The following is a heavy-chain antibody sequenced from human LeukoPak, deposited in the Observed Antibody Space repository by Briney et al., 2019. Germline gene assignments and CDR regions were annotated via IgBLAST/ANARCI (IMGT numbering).Heavy chain of an antibody. CDR2: IKPDGSEK. J-gene: IGHJ4*02. D-gene: IGHD5-18*01. V-gene: IGHV3-7*01. CDR1: GFTFSTYW. CDR3: TRDWTDTAMGLFDY. Sequence: GGSLRLSCVAFGFTFSTYWMSWVRQAPGKGLEWVANIKPDGSEKNYVDSVKGRFIISRDNAKNSLSLQMNSLRAEDTAVYYCTRDWTDTAMGLFDYWGQGTLVTVSS.